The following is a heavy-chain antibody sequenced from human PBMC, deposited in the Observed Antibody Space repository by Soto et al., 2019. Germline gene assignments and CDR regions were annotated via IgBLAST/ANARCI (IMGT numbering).Heavy chain of an antibody. V-gene: IGHV1-2*04. D-gene: IGHD1-20*01. CDR2: INPNSGGT. J-gene: IGHJ3*02. Sequence: ASVKVSCKASGYTLTGYYMHWVRQAPGQGLEWMGWINPNSGGTNYAQKFQGWVTMTRDTSISTAYMELSRLRSDDTAVYYCAREGLTGTDDAFDIWGQGTMVTVSS. CDR3: AREGLTGTDDAFDI. CDR1: GYTLTGYY.